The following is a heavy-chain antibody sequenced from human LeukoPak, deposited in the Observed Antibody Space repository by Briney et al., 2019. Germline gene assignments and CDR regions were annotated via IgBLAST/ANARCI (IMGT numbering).Heavy chain of an antibody. J-gene: IGHJ4*02. CDR3: ARGVITQSVDY. CDR2: IYYSGST. Sequence: SETLSLTRTVSGGSISSYYWSWIRQPPGKGLEWIGYIYYSGSTNYNPSLKSRVTISVDTSKNQFSLKLSSVTAADTAVYYCARGVITQSVDYWGQGTLVTVSS. D-gene: IGHD3-10*01. CDR1: GGSISSYY. V-gene: IGHV4-59*01.